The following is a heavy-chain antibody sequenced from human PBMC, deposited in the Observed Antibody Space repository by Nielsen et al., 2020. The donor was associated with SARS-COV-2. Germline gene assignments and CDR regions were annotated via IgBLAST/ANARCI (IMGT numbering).Heavy chain of an antibody. CDR3: ARLGGDYDASRGYYYYYMDV. Sequence: SETLSLTCTVSGGSISSYYWSWIRQPPGKGLEWIGYIYYSGSTNYNPSLKSRVTISVDTSKNQFSLKLSSVTAADTAVYYCARLGGDYDASRGYYYYYMDVWGKGTTVTVSS. CDR1: GGSISSYY. D-gene: IGHD4/OR15-4a*01. J-gene: IGHJ6*03. V-gene: IGHV4-59*08. CDR2: IYYSGST.